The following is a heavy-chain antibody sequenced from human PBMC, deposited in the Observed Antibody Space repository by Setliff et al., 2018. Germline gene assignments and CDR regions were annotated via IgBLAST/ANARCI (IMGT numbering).Heavy chain of an antibody. J-gene: IGHJ3*02. CDR3: ARSSDSGYYHQRDAYDI. Sequence: ASVKVSCKASGYTFNSYGINWLRQAPGQGLEWLGWISPYNGNTKYAQTVQDRITMATDASTTTSYMELSSLRSDDTAVYFCARSSDSGYYHQRDAYDIWGQGTLVTVSS. CDR1: GYTFNSYG. D-gene: IGHD3-22*01. V-gene: IGHV1-18*04. CDR2: ISPYNGNT.